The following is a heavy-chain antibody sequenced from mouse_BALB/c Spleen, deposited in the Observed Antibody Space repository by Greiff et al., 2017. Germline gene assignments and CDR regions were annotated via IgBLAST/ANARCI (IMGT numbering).Heavy chain of an antibody. D-gene: IGHD1-1*01. CDR3: ARRDGSFYYYAMDY. V-gene: IGHV1-7*01. Sequence: VQLQQSGAELAKPGASVKMSCKASGYTFTSYWMHWVKQRPGQGLEWIGYINPSTGYTEYNQKFKDKATLTADKSSSTAYMQLSSLTSEDSAVYYCARRDGSFYYYAMDYWGQGTSVTVSS. CDR2: INPSTGYT. J-gene: IGHJ4*01. CDR1: GYTFTSYW.